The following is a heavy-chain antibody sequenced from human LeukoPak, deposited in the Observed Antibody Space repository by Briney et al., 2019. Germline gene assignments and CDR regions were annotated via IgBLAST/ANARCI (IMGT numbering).Heavy chain of an antibody. CDR1: GFTFSNYN. Sequence: PGGSLRPSCAASGFTFSNYNMNWVRQAPGKGPEWVSSIASSSSYMYYADSVMGRFTISRDNAENSLYLQMNTLRAEDTAMYYCARVVYHGAAASYLFDIWGQGTMVTVSS. D-gene: IGHD1-14*01. CDR2: IASSSSYM. V-gene: IGHV3-21*01. J-gene: IGHJ3*02. CDR3: ARVVYHGAAASYLFDI.